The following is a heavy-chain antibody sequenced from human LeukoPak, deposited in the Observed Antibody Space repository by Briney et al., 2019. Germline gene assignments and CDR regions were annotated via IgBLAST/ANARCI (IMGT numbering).Heavy chain of an antibody. CDR3: AKDGVGYNWNYLFDY. CDR1: GFTVSSNY. V-gene: IGHV3-53*01. CDR2: IYSGGST. J-gene: IGHJ4*02. D-gene: IGHD1-7*01. Sequence: PGGSLRLSCAASGFTVSSNYMSWVRQAPGKGMEWVSVIYSGGSTYYADSVKGRFTISRDNSKNTLYLQMNSLRAEDTAVYYCAKDGVGYNWNYLFDYWGQGTLVTVSS.